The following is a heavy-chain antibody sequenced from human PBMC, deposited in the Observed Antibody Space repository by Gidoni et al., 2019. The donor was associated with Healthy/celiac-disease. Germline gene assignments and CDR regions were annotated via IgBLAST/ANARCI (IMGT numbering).Heavy chain of an antibody. CDR3: TTDLSYGDYYYYYGMDV. CDR1: GFTFSNAW. Sequence: EVQLVESGGGLVKPGGSLRLSCAASGFTFSNAWMSWVRQAPGKGLEWVGRIKSKTDGGTTDYAAPVKGRFTISRDDSKNTLYLQMNSLKTEDTAVYYCTTDLSYGDYYYYYGMDVWGQGTTVTVSS. V-gene: IGHV3-15*01. D-gene: IGHD1-26*01. J-gene: IGHJ6*02. CDR2: IKSKTDGGTT.